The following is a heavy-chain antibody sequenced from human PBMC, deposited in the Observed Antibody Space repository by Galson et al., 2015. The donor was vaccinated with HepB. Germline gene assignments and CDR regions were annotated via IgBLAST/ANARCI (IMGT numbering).Heavy chain of an antibody. D-gene: IGHD4-23*01. CDR3: ARDPKRWDAAFDI. V-gene: IGHV1-3*01. Sequence: SVKVSCKASGYTFTSYAMHWVRQAPGQRLEWMGWINAGNGNTKYSQKFQGRVTITRDTSASTAYMELSSLRSEDTAVYYCARDPKRWDAAFDIWGQGTMVTVSS. J-gene: IGHJ3*02. CDR1: GYTFTSYA. CDR2: INAGNGNT.